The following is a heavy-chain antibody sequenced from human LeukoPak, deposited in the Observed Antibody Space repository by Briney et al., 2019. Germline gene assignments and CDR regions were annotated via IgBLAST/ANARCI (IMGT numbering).Heavy chain of an antibody. J-gene: IGHJ6*03. CDR3: AGNVYGAGYYYYMDV. V-gene: IGHV1-69*13. CDR2: IIPIFGTA. CDR1: GGTFSSYA. D-gene: IGHD4-17*01. Sequence: ASVKVSCKASGGTFSSYAISWVRQAPGQGLKWMGGIIPIFGTANYAQKFQGRVTITADESTSTAYMELSSLRSEDTAVYYCAGNVYGAGYYYYMDVWGKGTTVTVSS.